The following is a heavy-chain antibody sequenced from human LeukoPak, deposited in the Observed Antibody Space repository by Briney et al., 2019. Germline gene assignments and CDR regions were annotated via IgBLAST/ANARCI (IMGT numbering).Heavy chain of an antibody. CDR2: ISGSGGST. J-gene: IGHJ4*02. Sequence: GSLRLSCAASGFTVSSNYMSWVRQAPGKGLEWVSAISGSGGSTYYADSVKGRFTISRDNSKNTLYLQMNSLRAEDTAVYYCANYCSSTSCYVRWGQGTLVTVSS. CDR3: ANYCSSTSCYVR. V-gene: IGHV3-23*01. D-gene: IGHD2-2*01. CDR1: GFTVSSNY.